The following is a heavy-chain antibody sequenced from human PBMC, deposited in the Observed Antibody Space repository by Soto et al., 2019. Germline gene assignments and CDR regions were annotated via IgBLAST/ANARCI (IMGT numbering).Heavy chain of an antibody. CDR3: ASVPVYYDILTGYPP. J-gene: IGHJ4*02. D-gene: IGHD3-9*01. V-gene: IGHV3-23*01. CDR1: GFTFDDYG. Sequence: GSLRLSCAASGFTFDDYGMSWVRQGPGKGLEWVSAISGSGGSTYYADSVKGRFTISRDNSKNTLYLQMNSLRAEDTAVYYCASVPVYYDILTGYPPWGQGTLVTVSS. CDR2: ISGSGGST.